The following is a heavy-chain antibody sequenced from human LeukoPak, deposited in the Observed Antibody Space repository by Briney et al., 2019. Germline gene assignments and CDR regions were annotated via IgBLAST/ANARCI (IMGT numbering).Heavy chain of an antibody. D-gene: IGHD3-22*01. Sequence: PSETLSLTCTVSGXSVSSGSYYWSWIRQPPGKGLEWIGYIYYSGSTNYNPSLKSRVTISVDTSKNQFSLKLSSVTAADTAVYYCARGDSSGYPYFDYWGQGTLVTVSS. CDR1: GXSVSSGSYY. J-gene: IGHJ4*02. CDR2: IYYSGST. V-gene: IGHV4-61*01. CDR3: ARGDSSGYPYFDY.